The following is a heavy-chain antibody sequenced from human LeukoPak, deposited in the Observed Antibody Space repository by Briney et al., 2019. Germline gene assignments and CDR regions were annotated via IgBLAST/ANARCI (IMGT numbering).Heavy chain of an antibody. CDR2: ISWNSGSI. Sequence: GGSLRLSCAASGFTFDDYAMHWVRQAPGKGLEWVSGISWNSGSIGYADSVKGRFTISRDNAKNSLYLQMNSLRAEDTAVYYCARGATTTRFGRFDPWGQGTRVIVSS. D-gene: IGHD4-17*01. CDR1: GFTFDDYA. V-gene: IGHV3-9*01. CDR3: ARGATTTRFGRFDP. J-gene: IGHJ5*02.